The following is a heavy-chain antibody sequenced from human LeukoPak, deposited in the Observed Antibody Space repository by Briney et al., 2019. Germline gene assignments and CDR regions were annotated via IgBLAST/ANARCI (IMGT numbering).Heavy chain of an antibody. CDR1: GFTFSDYY. D-gene: IGHD3-3*01. Sequence: GGSLRLSCAASGFTFSDYYMSWIRQAPCKGLEWVAFIRYDGSNKYYADSVKGRFTISRDNSKNTLYLQMNSLRAEDTAVYYCATSPYDFWSGYYTDYWGQGTLVTVSS. CDR3: ATSPYDFWSGYYTDY. V-gene: IGHV3-30*02. J-gene: IGHJ4*02. CDR2: IRYDGSNK.